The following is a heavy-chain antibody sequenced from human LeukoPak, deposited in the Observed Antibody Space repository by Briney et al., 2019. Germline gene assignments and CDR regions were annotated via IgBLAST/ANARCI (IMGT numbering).Heavy chain of an antibody. J-gene: IGHJ5*02. V-gene: IGHV3-30*18. D-gene: IGHD3-22*01. CDR3: AKVYDSSGLWFDP. CDR1: GFTFSSYG. Sequence: GGSLRLSCAASGFTFSSYGMHWVRQAPGKGLEWVAVISYDGSNKYYADSVKGRFTISRDNSKNTLYLQMNSLRAEDTAVYYCAKVYDSSGLWFDPWGQGTLVTVSS. CDR2: ISYDGSNK.